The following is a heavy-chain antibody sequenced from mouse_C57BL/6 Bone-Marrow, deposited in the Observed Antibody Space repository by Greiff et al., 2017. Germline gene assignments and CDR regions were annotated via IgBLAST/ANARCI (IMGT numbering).Heavy chain of an antibody. J-gene: IGHJ2*01. CDR1: GFNIKDYY. D-gene: IGHD1-1*01. V-gene: IGHV14-2*01. CDR3: TRSRMDYGMNY. Sequence: VQLQQSGAELVKPGASVKLSCTASGFNIKDYYIHWVKQRTEQGLEWIGRIDPEDGDTKYAPKFQDKATITADTSSNTACLQLSSLTSEDTAVLDGTRSRMDYGMNYWGQGTTLTVSS. CDR2: IDPEDGDT.